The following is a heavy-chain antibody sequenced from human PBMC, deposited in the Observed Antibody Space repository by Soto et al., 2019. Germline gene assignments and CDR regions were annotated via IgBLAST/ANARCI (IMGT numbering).Heavy chain of an antibody. D-gene: IGHD3-10*01. J-gene: IGHJ6*03. CDR1: GGSFSGYY. Sequence: QVQLQQWGAGLLKPSETLSLTCAVYGGSFSGYYWSWIRQPPGKGLEWIGEINHSGSTNYNPSLKSRVTITSNTSKYQFSRKLSAVTAADTAVYYCARRPGAHKHYYHMDFWGKGTTVTVSS. CDR2: INHSGST. CDR3: ARRPGAHKHYYHMDF. V-gene: IGHV4-34*01.